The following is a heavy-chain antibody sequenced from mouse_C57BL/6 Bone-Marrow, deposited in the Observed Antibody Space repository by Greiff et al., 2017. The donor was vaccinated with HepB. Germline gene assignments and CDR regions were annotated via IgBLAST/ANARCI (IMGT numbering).Heavy chain of an antibody. CDR2: IDPETGGT. J-gene: IGHJ1*03. D-gene: IGHD2-1*01. Sequence: VHLVESGAELVRPGASVTLSCKASGYTFTDYEMHWVKQTPVHGLEWIGAIDPETGGTAYNQKFKGKAILTADKSSSTAYMELRSLTSEDSAVYYCTRACGNYFGYWYFDVWGTGTTVTVSS. CDR1: GYTFTDYE. V-gene: IGHV1-15*01. CDR3: TRACGNYFGYWYFDV.